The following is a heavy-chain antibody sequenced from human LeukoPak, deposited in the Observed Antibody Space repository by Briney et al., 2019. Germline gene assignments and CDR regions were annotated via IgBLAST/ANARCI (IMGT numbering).Heavy chain of an antibody. J-gene: IGHJ5*02. CDR1: GYTVTSYG. D-gene: IGHD3-22*01. Sequence: ASGKVSCKASGYTVTSYGISWVRRAPGPGLEGMGWISAYNGNTNYAQKLQGRVTMTTDTSTRTAHMELTRMRSAHTAVYSCARTGEYDGSGYYSTWGQGTLVTASS. V-gene: IGHV1-18*01. CDR2: ISAYNGNT. CDR3: ARTGEYDGSGYYST.